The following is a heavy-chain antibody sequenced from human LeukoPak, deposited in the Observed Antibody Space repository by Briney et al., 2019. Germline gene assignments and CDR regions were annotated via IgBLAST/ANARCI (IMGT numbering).Heavy chain of an antibody. CDR2: IKEDGSEK. J-gene: IGHJ6*02. CDR3: ARDNRDIVVVTAAMGDYYYYGMDV. CDR1: GFTFSRYW. Sequence: GGSLGLSCAASGFTFSRYWMNWVRQAPGKGLEWEANIKEDGSEKYYVDSVKGRFTISRDNAKNSLYLQMNSLRAEDTAVYYCARDNRDIVVVTAAMGDYYYYGMDVWGQGTTVIVSS. D-gene: IGHD2-2*01. V-gene: IGHV3-7*05.